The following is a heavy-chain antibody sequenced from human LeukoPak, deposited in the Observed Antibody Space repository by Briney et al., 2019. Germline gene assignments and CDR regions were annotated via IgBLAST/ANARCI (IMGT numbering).Heavy chain of an antibody. J-gene: IGHJ6*03. CDR3: ARHFIVVVPAAADYYYYYMDV. V-gene: IGHV5-51*01. CDR1: GYSFTSYW. CDR2: IYPGDSET. D-gene: IGHD2-2*01. Sequence: GESLKISCEGSGYSFTSYWIGLVRQMPRKGLEWMGIIYPGDSETRYSPSFQGQVTISADKSISTAYLQWSSLKASDTAMYYCARHFIVVVPAAADYYYYYMDVWGKGTTVTVSS.